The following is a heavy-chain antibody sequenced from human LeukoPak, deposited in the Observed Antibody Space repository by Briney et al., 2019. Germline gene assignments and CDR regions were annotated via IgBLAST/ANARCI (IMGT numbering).Heavy chain of an antibody. Sequence: GASVKVSCKASGYTFTSYDINWVRHATGQGLEWMGWMSPNSGDTGYAQKFQGRVTMTRDTSISRAFMELTSLRSEDTAVYYCARGPPNWGFDFWGQGALVTVSS. CDR1: GYTFTSYD. J-gene: IGHJ4*02. CDR2: MSPNSGDT. D-gene: IGHD7-27*01. CDR3: ARGPPNWGFDF. V-gene: IGHV1-8*01.